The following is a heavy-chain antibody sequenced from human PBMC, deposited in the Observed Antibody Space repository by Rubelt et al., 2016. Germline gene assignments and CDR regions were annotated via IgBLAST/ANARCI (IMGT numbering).Heavy chain of an antibody. CDR2: IFTGGNT. J-gene: IGHJ1*01. V-gene: IGHV4-4*07. D-gene: IGHD3-16*01. CDR1: GGFFTNYY. CDR3: ARGGFHGGRAVDFQR. Sequence: GPGLVKPSETLSLTCTVSGGFFTNYYWNWFRQPAGKGLEWIGRIFTGGNTNYNPSLKSRVTISVDTSKNQFSLNLTSVTAADTAVYYCARGGFHGGRAVDFQRWGQGILVTVSS.